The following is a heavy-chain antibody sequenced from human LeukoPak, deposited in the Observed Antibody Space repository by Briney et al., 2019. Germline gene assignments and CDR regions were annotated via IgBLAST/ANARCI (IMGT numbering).Heavy chain of an antibody. CDR1: GFTFSSYW. CDR2: INGDGSNT. V-gene: IGHV3-74*01. Sequence: GGSLRLSCAASGFTFSSYWMNWVRQAPGKGLVWVSRINGDGSNTKYADSVKGRFTISRDNAKNSLYLQMNSLRAEDTAVYYCARDYYDSLDYWGQGTLVTVSS. J-gene: IGHJ4*02. D-gene: IGHD3-22*01. CDR3: ARDYYDSLDY.